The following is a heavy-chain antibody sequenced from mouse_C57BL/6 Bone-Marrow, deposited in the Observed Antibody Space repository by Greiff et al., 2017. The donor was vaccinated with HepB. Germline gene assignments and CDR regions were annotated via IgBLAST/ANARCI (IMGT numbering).Heavy chain of an antibody. CDR2: IDPEDGDT. J-gene: IGHJ2*01. Sequence: EVQLQQSGAELVRPGASVKLSCTASGFNIKDYYIHWVKQRPEQGLEWIGRIDPEDGDTEYAPKFQGKATMTADTSSNTAYLQLSSLTSEDTAVYYCTTWILRYPYYFDYWGQGTTLTVSS. CDR1: GFNIKDYY. D-gene: IGHD1-1*01. V-gene: IGHV14-1*01. CDR3: TTWILRYPYYFDY.